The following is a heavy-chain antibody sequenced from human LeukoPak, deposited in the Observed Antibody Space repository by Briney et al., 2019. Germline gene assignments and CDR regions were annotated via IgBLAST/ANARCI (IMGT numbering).Heavy chain of an antibody. D-gene: IGHD3-22*01. CDR1: GGPINTGTYY. CDR3: ARTRYDSPGS. V-gene: IGHV4-39*07. Sequence: SETLSLTCTVSGGPINTGTYYWGFIRQPPGKGLEWIASIFYSGHTYHNPSLKSRITISLDTSKNQFSLELRSVTAADTAVYYCARTRYDSPGSWGQGTLSPSPQ. J-gene: IGHJ5*02. CDR2: IFYSGHT.